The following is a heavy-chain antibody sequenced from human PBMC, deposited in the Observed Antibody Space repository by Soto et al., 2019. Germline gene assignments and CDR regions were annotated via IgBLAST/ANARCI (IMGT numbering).Heavy chain of an antibody. V-gene: IGHV1-18*01. Sequence: QVQLVQSGAEVKKPGASVKVSCKASGYTFASYGISWVRQAPGQGLEWMGWISAYNGNTNYAQKLQGRVTMTTDTSTSTAYMVRRSLRSDDTAVYYCARVITMVRGVMLNWFDPWGQGTLVTVSS. CDR3: ARVITMVRGVMLNWFDP. J-gene: IGHJ5*02. CDR2: ISAYNGNT. D-gene: IGHD3-10*01. CDR1: GYTFASYG.